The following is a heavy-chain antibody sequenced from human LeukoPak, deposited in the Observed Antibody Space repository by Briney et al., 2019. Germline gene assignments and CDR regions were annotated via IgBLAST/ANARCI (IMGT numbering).Heavy chain of an antibody. CDR3: ARPGIHDSSGYYYDY. Sequence: GESLKISCKGFGYSFTDYWIGWARQMPGKGLEWMGIIYPGDSDTRYSPSFQGQVTISADKSISTAYLQWSSLKASDTAMYYCARPGIHDSSGYYYDYWGQGTLVTVSS. CDR2: IYPGDSDT. CDR1: GYSFTDYW. J-gene: IGHJ4*02. D-gene: IGHD3-22*01. V-gene: IGHV5-51*01.